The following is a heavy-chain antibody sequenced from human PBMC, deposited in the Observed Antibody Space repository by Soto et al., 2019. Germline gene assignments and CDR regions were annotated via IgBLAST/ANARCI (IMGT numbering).Heavy chain of an antibody. Sequence: PSETLSLTCTVSGGSISSYYWSWIRQPPGKGLEWIGYIYYSGSTNYNPSLKSRVTISVDTSKNQFSLKLTSVTAADTAVYFCTRGGFYYYESSGYYDYWGQGALVTVS. J-gene: IGHJ4*02. D-gene: IGHD3-22*01. V-gene: IGHV4-59*01. CDR2: IYYSGST. CDR3: TRGGFYYYESSGYYDY. CDR1: GGSISSYY.